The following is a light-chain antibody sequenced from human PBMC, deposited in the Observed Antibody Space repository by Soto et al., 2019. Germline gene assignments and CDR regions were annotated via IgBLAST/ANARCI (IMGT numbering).Light chain of an antibody. CDR3: AAWDDTVSGLV. Sequence: QSVLTQSPSASGTPGQRVTISCSGSSANIGRNYVYWYQQFPGTAPRLLMYRADQRPSGVPDRFSGSKSGTSASLAISGLRSEDEAAYYCAAWDDTVSGLVFGGGTKVTVL. CDR1: SANIGRNY. J-gene: IGLJ2*01. V-gene: IGLV1-47*01. CDR2: RAD.